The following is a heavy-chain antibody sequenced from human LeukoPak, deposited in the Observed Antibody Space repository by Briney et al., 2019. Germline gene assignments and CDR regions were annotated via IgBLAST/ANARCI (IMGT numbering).Heavy chain of an antibody. V-gene: IGHV3-23*01. J-gene: IGHJ4*02. Sequence: PGGSLRLSCAASGFTFSSYAMSWVRQAPGKGLEWVSAISGSGGSTYYADSVKGRFTISRDNSKNTLYLQMNSLRAEDTAVYYCAKAQVVPAAIATPPAFDYWGQGTLVTVSS. CDR3: AKAQVVPAAIATPPAFDY. D-gene: IGHD2-2*02. CDR1: GFTFSSYA. CDR2: ISGSGGST.